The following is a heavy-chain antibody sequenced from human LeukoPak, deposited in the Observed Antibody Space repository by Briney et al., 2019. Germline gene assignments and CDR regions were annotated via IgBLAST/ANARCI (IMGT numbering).Heavy chain of an antibody. CDR2: ISSSGTTI. D-gene: IGHD3-3*01. V-gene: IGHV3-11*01. CDR3: AKTYYDFWSGYYVPYDY. Sequence: GGSLRLSCAASGFTFSDYYMSWIRQAPGKGLEWVSSISSSGTTIYYADSVKGRFTISRDNAKNSLYLQMNSLRAEDTAVYYCAKTYYDFWSGYYVPYDYWGQGTLVTVSS. J-gene: IGHJ4*02. CDR1: GFTFSDYY.